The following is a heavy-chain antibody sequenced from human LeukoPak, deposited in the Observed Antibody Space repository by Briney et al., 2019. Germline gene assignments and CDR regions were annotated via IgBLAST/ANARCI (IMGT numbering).Heavy chain of an antibody. V-gene: IGHV3-48*03. CDR3: VRGRLLRSTKYFDY. D-gene: IGHD2-21*02. J-gene: IGHJ4*02. CDR2: VDAGATST. CDR1: GFPVNKYE. Sequence: AGGSLRPSCAASGFPVNKYEIHWVREAPGKGLEWISYVDAGATSTNYADSVWGRFTLSRDNAQNSVHLQMNSLRDEDTAVYYSVRGRLLRSTKYFDYWGQGTLVTVSS.